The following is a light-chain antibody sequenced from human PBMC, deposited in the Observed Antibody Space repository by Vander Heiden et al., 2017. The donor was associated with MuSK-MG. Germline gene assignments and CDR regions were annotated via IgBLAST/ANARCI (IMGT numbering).Light chain of an antibody. J-gene: IGKJ2*03. V-gene: IGKV3-20*01. CDR2: GAS. Sequence: EIVLTQSPGTLSLSPGERATLSCRAGQTVTSTSLAWYQQKPGQAPRLLIYGASSRASGIPDRFSASGSGTDFTLTISRLEPEDFAVYYCQQYGRSQNSFGQGTKLEIK. CDR3: QQYGRSQNS. CDR1: QTVTSTS.